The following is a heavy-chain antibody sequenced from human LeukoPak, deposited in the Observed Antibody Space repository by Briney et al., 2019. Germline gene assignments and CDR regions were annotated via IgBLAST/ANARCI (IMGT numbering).Heavy chain of an antibody. J-gene: IGHJ6*02. CDR2: INTNTGNP. CDR3: ARGPDYGDFPKPIYYYYGMDV. Sequence: ASVKVSCKASGYTFTSYAMNWVRQAPGQGLEWMGWINTNTGNPTYAQGFTGRFVFSLDTSVSTAYLQISSLKAEDTAVYYCARGPDYGDFPKPIYYYYGMDVWGQGTTVTVSS. V-gene: IGHV7-4-1*02. CDR1: GYTFTSYA. D-gene: IGHD4-17*01.